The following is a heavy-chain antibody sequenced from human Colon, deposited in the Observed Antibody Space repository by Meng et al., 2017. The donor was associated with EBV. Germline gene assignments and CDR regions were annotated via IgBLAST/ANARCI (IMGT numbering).Heavy chain of an antibody. J-gene: IGHJ4*02. D-gene: IGHD7-27*01. Sequence: QLQEAGSGLVKPSSTLLLTCFVSGDSATNGGYAWSWIRQPPGKGLEWIGYIYHSGSTKYNPSLKSRVTISVDTSKNQFSLKLSSVTAADTAVYYCARDTSTWGNKGLDHWGQGILVTVSS. CDR2: IYHSGST. CDR3: ARDTSTWGNKGLDH. V-gene: IGHV4-30-2*01. CDR1: GDSATNGGYA.